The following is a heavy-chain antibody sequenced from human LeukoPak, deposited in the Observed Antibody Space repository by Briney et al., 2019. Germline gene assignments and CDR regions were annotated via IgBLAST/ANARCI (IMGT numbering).Heavy chain of an antibody. V-gene: IGHV3-23*01. D-gene: IGHD3-22*01. CDR3: ANDGLYYVGSEHVYYFDS. Sequence: PGRSLRLSCAPAGLTFTRSTMTCVRHGPGTGMEFVASIIYSGGATYYADSVKGQFTISRDNSKNTLYLQMNSLRAEDMALYYCANDGLYYVGSEHVYYFDSWGQGTLVTVSS. CDR1: GLTFTRST. CDR2: IIYSGGAT. J-gene: IGHJ4*02.